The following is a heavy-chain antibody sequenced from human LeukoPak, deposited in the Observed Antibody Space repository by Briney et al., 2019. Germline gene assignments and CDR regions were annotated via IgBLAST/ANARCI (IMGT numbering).Heavy chain of an antibody. CDR3: AKGYYSSGSYGWFDY. V-gene: IGHV3-23*01. J-gene: IGHJ4*02. CDR1: GFTFSSSA. CDR2: ISGSGDRT. Sequence: GGSLRLSCAASGFTFSSSAMSWVRQAPGKGLEWVSPISGSGDRTYYADSVKGRFTISRDNSKNTLFLHMNSLRAEDTAVYSCAKGYYSSGSYGWFDYWGQGTLVTVSS. D-gene: IGHD3-10*01.